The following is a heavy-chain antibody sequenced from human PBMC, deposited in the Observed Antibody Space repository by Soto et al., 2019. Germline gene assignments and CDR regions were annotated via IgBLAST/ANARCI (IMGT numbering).Heavy chain of an antibody. CDR2: ITWSGFGI. CDR1: GFTVSSNY. Sequence: GGSLRLSCAASGFTVSSNYMSWFRQAPGKGLQWVAGITWSGFGIHYADSAKGRFTIFRDNAKSTLYLQMNSLRPDDSALYHCAKMRCGGGGGCSARSFDHWGQGTPVTVSS. D-gene: IGHD2-15*01. V-gene: IGHV3-53*05. J-gene: IGHJ4*02. CDR3: AKMRCGGGGGCSARSFDH.